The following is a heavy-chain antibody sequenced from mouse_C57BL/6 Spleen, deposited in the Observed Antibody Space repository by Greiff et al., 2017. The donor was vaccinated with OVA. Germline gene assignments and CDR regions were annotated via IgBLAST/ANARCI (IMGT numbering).Heavy chain of an antibody. CDR2: ISSGSSTI. CDR1: GFTFSDYG. J-gene: IGHJ4*01. CDR3: ARPLYSSYAMDY. V-gene: IGHV5-17*01. Sequence: EVKVVESGGGLVKPGGSLKLSCAASGFTFSDYGMHWVRQAPEKGLEWVAYISSGSSTIYYADTVKGRFTISRDNAKNTLFLQMTSLRSEDTAMYYCARPLYSSYAMDYWGQGTSVTVSS. D-gene: IGHD2-12*01.